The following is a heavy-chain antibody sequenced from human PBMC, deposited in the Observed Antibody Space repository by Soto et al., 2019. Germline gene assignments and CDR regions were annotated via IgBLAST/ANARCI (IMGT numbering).Heavy chain of an antibody. CDR2: ISYDGSNK. J-gene: IGHJ4*02. V-gene: IGHV3-30*18. D-gene: IGHD1-26*01. CDR3: AKRSGFTGPFDY. CDR1: GFTFSSYG. Sequence: GGSLRLSCAASGFTFSSYGMHWVRQAPGKGLEWVAVISYDGSNKYYADSVKGRFTISRDNSKNTLYLQMNSLRAEDTAVYYCAKRSGFTGPFDYWGQGTLVTVSS.